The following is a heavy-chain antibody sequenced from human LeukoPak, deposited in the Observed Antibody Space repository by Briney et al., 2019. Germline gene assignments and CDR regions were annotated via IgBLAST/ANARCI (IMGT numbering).Heavy chain of an antibody. V-gene: IGHV1-69*05. CDR2: IIPIFGTA. Sequence: SVKVSCKASGGTFSSYAISWVRQAPGQGLEWMGRIIPIFGTANHAQKFQGRVTITTDESTSTAYMELSSLRSEDTAVYYRARDMTYYYDSSGYLVGAFDIWGQGTMVTVSS. J-gene: IGHJ3*02. CDR1: GGTFSSYA. CDR3: ARDMTYYYDSSGYLVGAFDI. D-gene: IGHD3-22*01.